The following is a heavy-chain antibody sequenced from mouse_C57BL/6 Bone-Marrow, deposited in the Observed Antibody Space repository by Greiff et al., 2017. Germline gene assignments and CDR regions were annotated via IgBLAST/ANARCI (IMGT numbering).Heavy chain of an antibody. CDR3: ARLYYDYDPAWFAY. Sequence: QVQLQQSGPGLVQPSQSLSITCTVSGFSLTSYGVHWVRQSPGKGLEWLGVIWSGGSTDYNAAFISRLSISKDNSKSQVFFKMTSLQADDTAIYYCARLYYDYDPAWFAYWGQGTLVTVSA. D-gene: IGHD2-4*01. V-gene: IGHV2-2*01. CDR1: GFSLTSYG. J-gene: IGHJ3*01. CDR2: IWSGGST.